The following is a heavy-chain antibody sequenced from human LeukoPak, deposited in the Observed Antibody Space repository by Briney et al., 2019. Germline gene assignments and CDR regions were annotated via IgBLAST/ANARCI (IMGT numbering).Heavy chain of an antibody. CDR3: AKCGGYTGVYYYYYMDV. D-gene: IGHD5-24*01. V-gene: IGHV3-23*01. CDR2: ISGSGGST. J-gene: IGHJ6*03. Sequence: PGGSLRLSCAASGFIFSSYGMSWVRQAPGKGLESVSAISGSGGSTYYADSVKGRFTISRDNSKNTLYLQMDSLRAEDTAVYYCAKCGGYTGVYYYYYMDVWGKGTTVTVSS. CDR1: GFIFSSYG.